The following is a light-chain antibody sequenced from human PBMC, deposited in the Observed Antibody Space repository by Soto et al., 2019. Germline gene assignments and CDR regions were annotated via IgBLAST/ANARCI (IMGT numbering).Light chain of an antibody. Sequence: QSALTQPASVSGSPGQSITISCTGTSSDVGGYNYVSWYQQHPGKAPKLMIYDVGNRPSGVSNRFSGSKSDHTATLTIPGIQAEDEADYYCSSYTSSSTLLYVFGTGTKVTVL. V-gene: IGLV2-14*01. CDR2: DVG. CDR1: SSDVGGYNY. CDR3: SSYTSSSTLLYV. J-gene: IGLJ1*01.